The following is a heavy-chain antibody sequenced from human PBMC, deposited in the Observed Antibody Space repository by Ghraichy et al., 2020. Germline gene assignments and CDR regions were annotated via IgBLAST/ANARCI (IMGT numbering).Heavy chain of an antibody. CDR1: GGSIKSGGYY. J-gene: IGHJ4*02. CDR3: ARLPLGELSYLDY. Sequence: SETLSLTCTVSGGSIKSGGYYWSWIRQHPGHGLEWIGNIYYSGSTYYNPSLKSRVSISVDTSKNQFSLKLSSVTAADTAVYYCARLPLGELSYLDYWGQGTLVTVSS. CDR2: IYYSGST. V-gene: IGHV4-31*03. D-gene: IGHD3-16*02.